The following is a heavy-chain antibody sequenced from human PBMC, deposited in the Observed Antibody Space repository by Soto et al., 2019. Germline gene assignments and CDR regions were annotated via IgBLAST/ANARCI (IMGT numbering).Heavy chain of an antibody. CDR1: GFTFSSYA. J-gene: IGHJ6*03. V-gene: IGHV3-30*18. Sequence: QVQLVESGGGMVQPGRSLRLSCAASGFTFSSYAMHWVRQAPGKGLEWVAVISYDGSNKYYADSVKGRFTISRDNSKNTLYLQRNNLRAEDTAFYYCAKDPRIAATGPTAVRYYYYYMDVWGKGTTVTVSS. CDR3: AKDPRIAATGPTAVRYYYYYMDV. D-gene: IGHD6-13*01. CDR2: ISYDGSNK.